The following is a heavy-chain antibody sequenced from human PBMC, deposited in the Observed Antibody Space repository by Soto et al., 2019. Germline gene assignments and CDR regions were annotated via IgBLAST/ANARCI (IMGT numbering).Heavy chain of an antibody. V-gene: IGHV4-61*01. CDR3: ASISDHGGFDF. Sequence: PSETLSLTCTVSGGSVSSGSYYWSWIRQPPGKGLEWIGYIYYSGSTNYNPSLKSRVTISVDTSKNQFSLRLTSVTAADTAVYYCASISDHGGFDFWGQGILVTVSS. J-gene: IGHJ4*02. CDR1: GGSVSSGSYY. D-gene: IGHD1-20*01. CDR2: IYYSGST.